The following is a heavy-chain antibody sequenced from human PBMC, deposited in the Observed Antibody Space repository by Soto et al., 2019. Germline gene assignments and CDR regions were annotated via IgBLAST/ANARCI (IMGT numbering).Heavy chain of an antibody. CDR3: ARGPSGYISSWYYFDY. Sequence: LRLSCAASGFTFTDYALSWVRQAPGKGLEWVATISGIGGSTYLADSVKGRLSISRDNSKNTVSLLMNSLRAEDTAVYFCARGPSGYISSWYYFDYWGRGTLVTVSS. J-gene: IGHJ4*02. CDR1: GFTFTDYA. CDR2: ISGIGGST. V-gene: IGHV3-23*01. D-gene: IGHD6-13*01.